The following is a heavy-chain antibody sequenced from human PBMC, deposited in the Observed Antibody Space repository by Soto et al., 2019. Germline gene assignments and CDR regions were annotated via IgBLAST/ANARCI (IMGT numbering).Heavy chain of an antibody. V-gene: IGHV1-69*13. J-gene: IGHJ4*02. Sequence: SVKVSCTASGGTFRSYAISWVRQAPGQGLEWIGGNIPIFGTANYAQKCQGRVTITADESTSTAYTELSSLRSEDTTGYYYARDQESYGYLDYFDYWGQGTLVTVAS. CDR1: GGTFRSYA. CDR2: NIPIFGTA. D-gene: IGHD5-18*01. CDR3: ARDQESYGYLDYFDY.